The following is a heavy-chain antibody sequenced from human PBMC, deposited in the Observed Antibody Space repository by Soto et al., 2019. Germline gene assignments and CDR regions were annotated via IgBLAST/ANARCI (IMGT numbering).Heavy chain of an antibody. CDR2: IYHTGSS. D-gene: IGHD4-17*01. CDR3: AKEGDYSAYEI. Sequence: QLQLQESGSGLVKPSQTLSLTCTVSGGSISSGAYSWGWIRQPPGKGLEWIGYIYHTGSSYYTPSLKNPVTISVDKSKNHFSLELTSVTAADTAVYFCAKEGDYSAYEIWGQGTMVIVSS. CDR1: GGSISSGAYS. J-gene: IGHJ3*02. V-gene: IGHV4-30-2*01.